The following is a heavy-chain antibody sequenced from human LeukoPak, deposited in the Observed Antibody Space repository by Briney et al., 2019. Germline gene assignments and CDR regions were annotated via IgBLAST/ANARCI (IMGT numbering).Heavy chain of an antibody. Sequence: PGGSLRLSCAASGFTFSSYSMNWVRQAPGKGLEWVSSISSSSSYIYYADSVKGRFTISRDNAKNSLYLQMNSLRAEDTAVYYCARDLIVGGTAILGCWGQGTLVTVSS. J-gene: IGHJ4*02. CDR1: GFTFSSYS. D-gene: IGHD1-26*01. V-gene: IGHV3-21*01. CDR2: ISSSSSYI. CDR3: ARDLIVGGTAILGC.